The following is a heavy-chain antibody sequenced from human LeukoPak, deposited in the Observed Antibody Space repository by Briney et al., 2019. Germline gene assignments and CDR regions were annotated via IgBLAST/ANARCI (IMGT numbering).Heavy chain of an antibody. CDR2: IYYSGST. V-gene: IGHV4-59*08. CDR3: ARLFSSGPTYYFDY. CDR1: GGSISSYY. J-gene: IGHJ4*02. D-gene: IGHD6-19*01. Sequence: PSETLSLTCTVSGGSISSYYWSWIRQPPGKGLEWIGYIYYSGSTNYNPSLKSRVTISVDTSKNQFSLKLSSVTAADTAVYYCARLFSSGPTYYFDYWGQGTLVTASS.